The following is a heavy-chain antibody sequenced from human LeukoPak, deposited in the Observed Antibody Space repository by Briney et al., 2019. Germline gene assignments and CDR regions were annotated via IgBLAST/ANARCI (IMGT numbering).Heavy chain of an antibody. CDR1: GFTFSCFT. J-gene: IGHJ4*02. D-gene: IGHD5-12*01. CDR2: ISDGSRDT. CDR3: TTRLRNHFDY. Sequence: PGRSLSFSCATSGFTFSCFTMNWVRQPPGQGLKWVSTISDGSRDTHYAGSVKGRFTISRDDSQNIVYLQMDSLRAEDTALYYCTTRLRNHFDYWGQGTQVTVSS. V-gene: IGHV3-23*01.